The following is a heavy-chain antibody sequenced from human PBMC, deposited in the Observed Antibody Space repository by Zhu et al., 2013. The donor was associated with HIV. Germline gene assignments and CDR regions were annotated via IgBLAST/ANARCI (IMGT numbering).Heavy chain of an antibody. CDR2: INPKSGGS. CDR1: GHAFRMFG. J-gene: IGHJ4*02. Sequence: VKNSGASVKVSCRSSGHAFRMFGISWVRQAPGQGLVWMGWINPKSGGSNYAQKFHGRVTMTRDTSINTVYMELRSLRSDDTAAYYCARDFFYERPGAGYYWGQGTLVIVSS. CDR3: ARDFFYERPGAGYY. D-gene: IGHD3-22*01. V-gene: IGHV1-2*02.